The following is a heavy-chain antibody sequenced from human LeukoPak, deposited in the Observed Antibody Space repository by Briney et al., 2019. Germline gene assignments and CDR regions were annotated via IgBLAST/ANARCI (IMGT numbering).Heavy chain of an antibody. J-gene: IGHJ5*02. CDR2: ISWNSGSI. CDR1: GFTFDDYA. D-gene: IGHD2-2*01. CDR3: AKDIGDIVVVPAAISGGSWFDP. V-gene: IGHV3-9*01. Sequence: GGSLRLSCAASGFTFDDYAMHWVRQAPGKGLEWVSGISWNSGSIGYADSVKGRFTISRDNAKNSLYLQMNSLRAEDTALYYCAKDIGDIVVVPAAISGGSWFDPWGQGTLVTVSS.